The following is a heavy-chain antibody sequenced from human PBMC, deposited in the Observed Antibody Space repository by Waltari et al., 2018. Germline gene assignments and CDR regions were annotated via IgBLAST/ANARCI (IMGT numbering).Heavy chain of an antibody. CDR2: FDPEDGET. CDR1: GHTLTEST. Sequence: VQLVQHGAEVKKQGAKEKIHCKVTGHTLTESTINGVGLPPGKGLELMGGFDPEDGETIYAQKFQGRVTMTEDTSTDTAYMELSSLRSEDTAVYYCATEAWFGESYYFDYWGQGTLVTVSS. J-gene: IGHJ4*02. D-gene: IGHD3-10*01. CDR3: ATEAWFGESYYFDY. V-gene: IGHV1-24*01.